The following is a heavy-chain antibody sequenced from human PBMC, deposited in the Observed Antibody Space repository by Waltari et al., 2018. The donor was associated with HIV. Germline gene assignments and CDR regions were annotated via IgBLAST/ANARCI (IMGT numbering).Heavy chain of an antibody. V-gene: IGHV4-4*02. CDR2: IYHSGST. CDR1: GGSISSSNW. J-gene: IGHJ5*02. Sequence: QVQLQESGPGLVKPSGTLSLTCAVSGGSISSSNWWSWVRQPPGKGLEWIGEIYHSGSTNYNPSLKSRVTISVDKSKNQFSLKLSSVTAADTAVYYCARDRRGRYSSPRGPPLGMDHWFDPWGQGTLVTVSS. D-gene: IGHD6-13*01. CDR3: ARDRRGRYSSPRGPPLGMDHWFDP.